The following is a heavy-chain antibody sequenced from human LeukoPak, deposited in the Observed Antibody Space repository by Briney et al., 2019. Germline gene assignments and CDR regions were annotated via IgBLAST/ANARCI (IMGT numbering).Heavy chain of an antibody. V-gene: IGHV1-69*13. Sequence: SVKVSCKASGYTFTGYYLHWVRQAPGQGLEWMGGIIPIFGTANYAQKFQGRVTITADESTSTANMELSSLRSEDTAVYYCARARDTALATDYWGQGTLVTVSS. J-gene: IGHJ4*02. D-gene: IGHD5-18*01. CDR3: ARARDTALATDY. CDR1: GYTFTGYY. CDR2: IIPIFGTA.